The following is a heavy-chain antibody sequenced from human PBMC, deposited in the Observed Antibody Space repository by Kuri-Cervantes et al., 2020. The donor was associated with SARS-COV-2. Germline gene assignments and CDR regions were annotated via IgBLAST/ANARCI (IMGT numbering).Heavy chain of an antibody. CDR2: ISYDGSNK. V-gene: IGHV3-30*03. Sequence: GGSLRLSCAASGFTFSSYGMHWVRQAPGKGLEWVAVISYDGSNKYYADSVKGRFTISRDNSKNTLYLQMNSLRAEDTAVYYCAREEYSSSWSAVDFDYWGQGTLVTVSS. D-gene: IGHD6-13*01. CDR3: AREEYSSSWSAVDFDY. CDR1: GFTFSSYG. J-gene: IGHJ4*02.